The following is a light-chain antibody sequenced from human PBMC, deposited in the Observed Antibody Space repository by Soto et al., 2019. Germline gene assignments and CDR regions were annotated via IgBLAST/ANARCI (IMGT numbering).Light chain of an antibody. V-gene: IGKV3-11*01. CDR2: DAS. J-gene: IGKJ3*01. CDR1: QSVSSY. Sequence: EIVLTQSPATLSLSPGERATLSCRASQSVSSYLAWYQQKPGQAPRLLIYDASNRATGIPARFSGSGSGTDFTLTISSLEPEDSAVYFCQQYGSSPFTFGLGTKVDIK. CDR3: QQYGSSPFT.